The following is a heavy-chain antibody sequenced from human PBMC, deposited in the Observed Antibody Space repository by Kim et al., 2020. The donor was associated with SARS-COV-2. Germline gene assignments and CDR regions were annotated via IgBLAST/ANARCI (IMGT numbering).Heavy chain of an antibody. CDR2: ISYDGSNK. D-gene: IGHD2-21*01. Sequence: GGSLRLSCAASGFTFSSYAMHWVRQAPGKGLEWVAVISYDGSNKYYADSVKGRFIISRDNSKNTLYLQMNSLRAEDTAVYYCARDISAYYSNLPYYYYGMDVWGQGTTVTVSS. J-gene: IGHJ6*02. CDR1: GFTFSSYA. V-gene: IGHV3-30-3*01. CDR3: ARDISAYYSNLPYYYYGMDV.